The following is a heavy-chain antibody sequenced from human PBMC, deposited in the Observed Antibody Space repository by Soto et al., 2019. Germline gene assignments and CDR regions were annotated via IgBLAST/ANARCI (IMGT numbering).Heavy chain of an antibody. CDR3: ARDNAPVAGTSLPGY. Sequence: GGSLRLSCADSGFTFSSYAMHWVRQVPCKGLEWVTLISYDGSKKFYADSVKGRFTISRDQSKSTLYLQMNSLRDDDTAMYYCARDNAPVAGTSLPGYWGQGTLVTVSS. D-gene: IGHD6-19*01. CDR2: ISYDGSKK. CDR1: GFTFSSYA. V-gene: IGHV3-30*01. J-gene: IGHJ4*02.